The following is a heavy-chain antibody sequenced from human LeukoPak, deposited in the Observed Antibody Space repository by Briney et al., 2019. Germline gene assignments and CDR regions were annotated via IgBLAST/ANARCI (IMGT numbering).Heavy chain of an antibody. V-gene: IGHV1-18*01. CDR1: GYTFTSYR. J-gene: IGHJ4*02. D-gene: IGHD3-10*01. CDR2: ISAYNGNT. Sequence: ASVTETCKASGYTFTSYRMSGLRQAPGQGLEWMGWISAYNGNTNYAQKLQGRVTMTTDTSTSTAYMELRSLRSDDTAVYYCERVENYNGSGSCVDFDYWGQGTLVTVSS. CDR3: ERVENYNGSGSCVDFDY.